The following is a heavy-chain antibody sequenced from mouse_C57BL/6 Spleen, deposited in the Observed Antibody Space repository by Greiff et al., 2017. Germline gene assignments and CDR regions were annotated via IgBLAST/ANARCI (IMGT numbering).Heavy chain of an antibody. CDR2: ISDGGGYT. J-gene: IGHJ4*01. Sequence: EVKVVESGGGLVKPGGSLKLSCAASGFTFSSYAMSWVRQTPEKRLEWVATISDGGGYTYYPDNVKGRFTISRDNAKNNLYLQMSHLKSEDTAMYYCARDMALPGFMDYWGQGTSVTVSS. CDR3: ARDMALPGFMDY. V-gene: IGHV5-4*01. CDR1: GFTFSSYA. D-gene: IGHD2-9*01.